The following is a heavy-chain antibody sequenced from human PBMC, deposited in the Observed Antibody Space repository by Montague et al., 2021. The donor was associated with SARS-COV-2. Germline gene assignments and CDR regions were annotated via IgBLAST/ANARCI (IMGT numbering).Heavy chain of an antibody. CDR1: GFTFDDYG. CDR2: INRNGDTT. V-gene: IGHV3-20*04. D-gene: IGHD5-18*01. Sequence: SLRLSCAASGFTFDDYGMSWVRQAPGKGLEWVSGINRNGDTTDYGDSVKGRFIISRDNVKNSLYLQMNSLRAEGTALYYCSRGYNYGPFNLWGQGTLVTVTS. CDR3: SRGYNYGPFNL. J-gene: IGHJ4*02.